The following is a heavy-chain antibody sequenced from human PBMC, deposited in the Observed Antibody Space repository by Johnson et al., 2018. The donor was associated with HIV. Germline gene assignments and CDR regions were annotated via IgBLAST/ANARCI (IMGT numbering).Heavy chain of an antibody. CDR1: GFTFSYYA. CDR2: ISHDGSNK. D-gene: IGHD2/OR15-2a*01. Sequence: QVQLVESGGGVVQPGTSLRLSCAASGFTFSYYAIFWVRQAPGKGLEWVAVISHDGSNKYYADSVKGRFTISRDNAEKSLYLQMNSLRAEDTALYYCAKVLLPQDAFDIWGQGTMVTVSS. CDR3: AKVLLPQDAFDI. V-gene: IGHV3-30-3*01. J-gene: IGHJ3*02.